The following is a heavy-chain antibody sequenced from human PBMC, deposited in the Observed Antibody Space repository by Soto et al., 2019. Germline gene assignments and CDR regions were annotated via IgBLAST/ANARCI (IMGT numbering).Heavy chain of an antibody. CDR3: ARLPRGDYCFMDV. J-gene: IGHJ6*03. V-gene: IGHV5-51*01. D-gene: IGHD3-10*01. Sequence: PGDSLNIYCKGSGYSFTSYWIGWVRQMPGKGLEWMGIIYPGDSDTRYSPSFQGQVTISADKSISTAYLQWSSLKASDTAMYYCARLPRGDYCFMDVWGKGTTVTVSS. CDR1: GYSFTSYW. CDR2: IYPGDSDT.